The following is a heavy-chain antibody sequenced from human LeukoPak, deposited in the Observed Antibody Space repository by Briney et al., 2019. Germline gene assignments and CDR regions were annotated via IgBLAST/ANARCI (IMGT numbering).Heavy chain of an antibody. V-gene: IGHV3-23*01. Sequence: PGGSLRLSCAASGFTFSSYAMSWVRQAPGKGREWVSVINTSGGGTYYADSVKGRFTISGDSSKNTLYLQMNSLRAEDTAIYYCAKALNYGVDFDFWGQGTLVTVSS. J-gene: IGHJ4*02. CDR2: INTSGGGT. D-gene: IGHD3-16*01. CDR1: GFTFSSYA. CDR3: AKALNYGVDFDF.